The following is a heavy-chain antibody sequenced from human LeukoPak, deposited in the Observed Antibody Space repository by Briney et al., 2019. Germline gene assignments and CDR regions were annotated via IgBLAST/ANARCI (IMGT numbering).Heavy chain of an antibody. CDR3: ARETGFADAFDF. J-gene: IGHJ3*01. V-gene: IGHV3-21*03. CDR2: ITGTGSQLDDV. Sequence: GGSLRLACAASGFKFSVYSTNWVRQAPGSGLQWVSRITGTGSQLDDVDYADSVRGRFTISRDNGKDSLFLEMRGLRVEDTGIYFCARETGFADAFDFWGRGTLVTVSS. CDR1: GFKFSVYS.